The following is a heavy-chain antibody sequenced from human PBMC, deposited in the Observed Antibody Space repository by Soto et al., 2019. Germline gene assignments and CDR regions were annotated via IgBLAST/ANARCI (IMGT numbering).Heavy chain of an antibody. CDR1: GPPIGSGGG. D-gene: IGHD2-8*02. CDR3: ARHEGWTGPDQ. Sequence: HRRERAPGLVKPSRPLSLTSAFPGPPIGSGGGGGGFHQPPGKGLEGIAEIFHDGNTNYSPSLKSRVTISVDKSQNQFSLNVYSVTAADTAVYYCARHEGWTGPDQWGQGTLVTVSS. CDR2: IFHDGNT. J-gene: IGHJ5*02. V-gene: IGHV4-4*02.